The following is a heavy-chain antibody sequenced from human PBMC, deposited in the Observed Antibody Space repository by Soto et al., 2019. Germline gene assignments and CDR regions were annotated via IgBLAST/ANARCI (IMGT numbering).Heavy chain of an antibody. D-gene: IGHD3-10*01. CDR2: INAGNGNT. CDR3: AGDSWFGELAGGAGMP. CDR1: GYTFTSYA. Sequence: QVQLVQSGAEVKKPGASVKVSCKASGYTFTSYAMHWVRQAPGQRLEWMGWINAGNGNTKYSQKFQGRVTITKDTSASTANMELSSLRSEVTAVYYCAGDSWFGELAGGAGMPWGQGPMVTVSS. J-gene: IGHJ5*02. V-gene: IGHV1-3*01.